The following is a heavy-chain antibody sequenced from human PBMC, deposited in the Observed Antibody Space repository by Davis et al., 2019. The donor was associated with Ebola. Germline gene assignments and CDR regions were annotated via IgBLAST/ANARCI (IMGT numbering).Heavy chain of an antibody. CDR1: GFTFSNFA. Sequence: PGGSLRLSCAASGFTFSNFAMSWVRQAPGKGLEWVANIQQDGSERFYVDSVKGRFTISRDNAKNSLYLQMNSLRVEDTALYYCAKDSHAYGDYGGFDHWGRGTLVTVSS. J-gene: IGHJ4*02. CDR3: AKDSHAYGDYGGFDH. D-gene: IGHD4-17*01. V-gene: IGHV3-7*03. CDR2: IQQDGSER.